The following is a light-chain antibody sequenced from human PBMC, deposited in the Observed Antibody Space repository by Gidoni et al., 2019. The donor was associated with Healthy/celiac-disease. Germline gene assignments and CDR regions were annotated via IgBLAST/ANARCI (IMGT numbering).Light chain of an antibody. CDR2: DVS. V-gene: IGLV2-14*03. Sequence: QSALTQPASVPGSPGQSIPISCTGTSSDVGGYNYVSWYQQHPGKAPKLMIYDVSNRPSGVSNRFSGSKSGNTAPLTISGLQAEDEADYYCSSYTSSRTRVFGGGTKLTVL. J-gene: IGLJ3*02. CDR1: SSDVGGYNY. CDR3: SSYTSSRTRV.